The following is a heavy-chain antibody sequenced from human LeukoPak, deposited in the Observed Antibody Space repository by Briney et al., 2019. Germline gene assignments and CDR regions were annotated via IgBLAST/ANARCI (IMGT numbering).Heavy chain of an antibody. CDR3: ARAYYYDSSGYYSWGDAFDI. D-gene: IGHD3-22*01. Sequence: PGGSLRLSCAASGFTFDDYGMSWVRQAPGKGLEWVSGINWNGGSTVYKDSVKGRFTISRENAKNSLYLQMNSLRAEDTALYYCARAYYYDSSGYYSWGDAFDIWGQGTMVTVSA. CDR1: GFTFDDYG. J-gene: IGHJ3*02. CDR2: INWNGGST. V-gene: IGHV3-20*04.